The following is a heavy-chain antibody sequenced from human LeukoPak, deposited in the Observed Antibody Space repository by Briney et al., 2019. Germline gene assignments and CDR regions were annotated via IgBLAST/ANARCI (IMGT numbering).Heavy chain of an antibody. CDR1: GFTVNRKS. Sequence: PGGSLRLSCAASGFTVNRKSMTWVRQAPGKGLEWVSFIYTGGNTYYADSVKGRFTVSRDNSKNTLYLQMNSLRVEDTAVYYCARDQWFGELDYYYGMDVWGQGTTVTVSS. CDR2: IYTGGNT. V-gene: IGHV3-66*02. J-gene: IGHJ6*02. D-gene: IGHD3-10*01. CDR3: ARDQWFGELDYYYGMDV.